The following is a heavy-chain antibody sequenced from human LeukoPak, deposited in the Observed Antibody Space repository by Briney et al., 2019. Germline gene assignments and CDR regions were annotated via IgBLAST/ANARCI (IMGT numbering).Heavy chain of an antibody. J-gene: IGHJ4*02. CDR3: AKDLLGYSNFVPFDY. Sequence: GGSLRLSCAASGFTFNNFAMSWVRQAPGKGLEWVSRIWANGINTYYADSVKGRFTISGDNSKNTLYVQMNSLRAEDTAVYYCAKDLLGYSNFVPFDYWGQGTLVTVSS. CDR1: GFTFNNFA. CDR2: IWANGINT. V-gene: IGHV3-23*01. D-gene: IGHD4-4*01.